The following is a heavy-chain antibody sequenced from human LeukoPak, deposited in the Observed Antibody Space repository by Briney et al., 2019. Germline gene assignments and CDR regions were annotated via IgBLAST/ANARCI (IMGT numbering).Heavy chain of an antibody. V-gene: IGHV1-46*01. J-gene: IGHJ4*02. CDR2: IDPSAGGT. Sequence: ASVKVSCKTSGYTFTTYYMQWVRQAPGQGLQWMGTIDPSAGGTNFAQNFQGRVSLTRDTSTSTVYMDLSSLRSEDTAVYYCARFDSSGLNFDYWGQGTQVTVSS. CDR1: GYTFTTYY. CDR3: ARFDSSGLNFDY. D-gene: IGHD3-22*01.